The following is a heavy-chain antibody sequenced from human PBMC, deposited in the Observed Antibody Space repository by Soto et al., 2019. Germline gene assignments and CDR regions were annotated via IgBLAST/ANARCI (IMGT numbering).Heavy chain of an antibody. V-gene: IGHV3-21*01. J-gene: IGHJ6*02. D-gene: IGHD3-10*01. Sequence: GGSLRLSCAASGFTFSSYSMNWVRQAPGKGLEWVSSISSSSSYIYYADSVKGRFTISRDNAKNSLYLQMNSLRAEDTAVYYCARDSPHSGSYYKPDYYYYGMDVWGQGTTVTVSS. CDR3: ARDSPHSGSYYKPDYYYYGMDV. CDR2: ISSSSSYI. CDR1: GFTFSSYS.